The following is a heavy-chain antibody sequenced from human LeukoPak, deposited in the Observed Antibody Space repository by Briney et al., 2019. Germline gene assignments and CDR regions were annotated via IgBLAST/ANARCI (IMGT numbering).Heavy chain of an antibody. CDR1: GFTFSSYA. J-gene: IGHJ4*02. Sequence: GGSLRLSCEASGFTFSSYAMSWVRQAPGKGLEWVSAISGSGGSTYYADSVKGRFTISRDNSKNTLYLQMNSLRAEDTAVYYCAKDRVIVEYYFDYWGQGTLVTVSS. D-gene: IGHD3-22*01. CDR2: ISGSGGST. CDR3: AKDRVIVEYYFDY. V-gene: IGHV3-23*01.